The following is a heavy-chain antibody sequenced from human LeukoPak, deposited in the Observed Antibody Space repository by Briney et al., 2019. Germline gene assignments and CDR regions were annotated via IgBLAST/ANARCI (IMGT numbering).Heavy chain of an antibody. J-gene: IGHJ4*02. D-gene: IGHD3-22*01. CDR2: TVGGGSPNT. CDR1: GFTFSDSY. Sequence: GGSLRLSCAASGFTFSDSYMTWVRQAPGKGLEWVSATVGGGSPNTYHADSVKGRFTISRDNSKNTLFLQMNSLRAEDTAVYYCAKRDYYDSSGYYYFDYWGQGTLVTVSS. CDR3: AKRDYYDSSGYYYFDY. V-gene: IGHV3-23*01.